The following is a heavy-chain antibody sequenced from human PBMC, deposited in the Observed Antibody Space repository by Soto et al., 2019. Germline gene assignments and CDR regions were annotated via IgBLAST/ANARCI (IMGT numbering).Heavy chain of an antibody. CDR1: GFTFSSYG. CDR3: AKSKAPVVTRFLRAYGMDV. J-gene: IGHJ6*02. Sequence: GGSLRLSCAASGFTFSSYGMHWVRQAPGKGLEWVAVISYDGSNKYYADSVKGRFTISRDNSKNTLYLQMNSLRAEDTAVYYCAKSKAPVVTRFLRAYGMDVWGQGTTVTVSS. V-gene: IGHV3-30*18. CDR2: ISYDGSNK. D-gene: IGHD2-21*02.